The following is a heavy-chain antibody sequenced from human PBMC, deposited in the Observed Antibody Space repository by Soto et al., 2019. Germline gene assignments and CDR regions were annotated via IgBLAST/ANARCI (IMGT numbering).Heavy chain of an antibody. CDR1: GGTFSSYA. D-gene: IGHD6-6*01. V-gene: IGHV1-69*01. Sequence: QVQLVQSGAEVKKPGSSVKVSCKASGGTFSSYAISWVRQAPGQGLEWMGGIIPIFGTANYAQKFQGRVTITADESTSTAYMELSSLRSADTAVYYCARELNDVISSSERAVANAYNWFDPWCQGTLVTVCS. CDR2: IIPIFGTA. J-gene: IGHJ5*02. CDR3: ARELNDVISSSERAVANAYNWFDP.